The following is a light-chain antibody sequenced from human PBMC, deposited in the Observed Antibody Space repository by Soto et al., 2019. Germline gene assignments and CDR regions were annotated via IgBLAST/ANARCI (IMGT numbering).Light chain of an antibody. Sequence: EVVLTQSPGTLSLSPGESATLSCRASQTVSGSYVAWYQQRPGLAPRLLVHGASRRATGIPDRFRGSGSGTEFILAISGLETEDVAVYFCQHFGSSPPVNFGQGTRLDIQ. CDR3: QHFGSSPPVN. CDR2: GAS. CDR1: QTVSGSY. V-gene: IGKV3-20*01. J-gene: IGKJ5*01.